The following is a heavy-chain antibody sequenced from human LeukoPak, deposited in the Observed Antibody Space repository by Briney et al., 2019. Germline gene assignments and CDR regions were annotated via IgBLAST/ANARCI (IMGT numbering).Heavy chain of an antibody. CDR1: GYTFTSHD. V-gene: IGHV1-8*01. D-gene: IGHD2-2*01. CDR3: AREDIVVVPPARPLRP. CDR2: MNPNSGNT. J-gene: IGHJ5*02. Sequence: ASVKVSCKASGYTFTSHDINWVRQATGQGLGWMGWMNPNSGNTGYAQKFRGRVTMTRDTSISTAYMELSSLRSEDTAVYYCAREDIVVVPPARPLRPWGQGTLVTVSS.